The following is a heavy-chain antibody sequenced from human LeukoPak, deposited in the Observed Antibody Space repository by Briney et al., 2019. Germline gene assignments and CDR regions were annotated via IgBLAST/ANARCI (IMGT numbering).Heavy chain of an antibody. CDR1: GGSISSYY. V-gene: IGHV4-59*01. Sequence: PSETLSLTCTVSGGSISSYYWSWIRQPPGKGLEWSGHIYYSGSTNYNPSLKSRVTISVDTSKNQFSLKLSSVTAADTAVYYCARALRVGASSFFDYWGQGTLVTVSS. D-gene: IGHD1-26*01. J-gene: IGHJ4*02. CDR3: ARALRVGASSFFDY. CDR2: IYYSGST.